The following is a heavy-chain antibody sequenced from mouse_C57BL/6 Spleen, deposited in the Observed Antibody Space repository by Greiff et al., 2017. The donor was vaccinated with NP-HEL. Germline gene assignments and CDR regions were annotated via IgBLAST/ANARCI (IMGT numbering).Heavy chain of an antibody. V-gene: IGHV1-52*01. CDR2: IDPSDSET. J-gene: IGHJ2*01. D-gene: IGHD2-3*01. CDR1: GYTFTSYW. CDR3: ARWDDGYYLYYFDY. Sequence: QVQLQQPGAELVRPGSSVKLSCKASGYTFTSYWMHWVKQRPIQGLEWIGNIDPSDSETHYNQKFKDKATLTVDKSSSTAYMQLSSLTSEDSAVYYCARWDDGYYLYYFDYWGQGTTLTVSS.